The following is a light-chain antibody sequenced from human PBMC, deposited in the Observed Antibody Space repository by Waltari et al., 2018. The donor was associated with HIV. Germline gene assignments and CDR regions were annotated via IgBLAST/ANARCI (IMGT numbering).Light chain of an antibody. Sequence: QSVLTQPPSVSATPGQTVTISCSGSNSNIARHGVHWFQQLPGRAPKLLIYRNNNRPAGVPDRFSGSRSGTSASLAIRWLRSEDEADYYCAAWDDALGGQGVFGGGTKLTVL. J-gene: IGLJ3*02. CDR3: AAWDDALGGQGV. V-gene: IGLV1-47*02. CDR2: RNN. CDR1: NSNIARHG.